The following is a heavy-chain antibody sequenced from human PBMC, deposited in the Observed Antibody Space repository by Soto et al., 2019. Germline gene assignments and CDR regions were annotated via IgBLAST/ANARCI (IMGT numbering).Heavy chain of an antibody. CDR3: ARVASFNSSSWPPVYYYYMDV. CDR2: ISSSSSTI. D-gene: IGHD6-13*01. V-gene: IGHV3-48*02. CDR1: GFTFSSYS. J-gene: IGHJ6*03. Sequence: GGSLRLSCAASGFTFSSYSMNWVRQAPGKGLEWVSYISSSSSTIYYADSVKGRFTISRDNAKNSLYLQMNSLRDEETAVYYCARVASFNSSSWPPVYYYYMDVWGKGTTVTVSS.